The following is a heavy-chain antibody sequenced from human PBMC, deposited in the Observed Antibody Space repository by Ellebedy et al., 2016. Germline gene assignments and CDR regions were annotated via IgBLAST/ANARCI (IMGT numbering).Heavy chain of an antibody. J-gene: IGHJ6*03. CDR2: IYYSGST. V-gene: IGHV4-39*07. CDR3: ARGRIAARRYYYYMDV. Sequence: SETLSLXCTVSGGSISSSSYYWGWIRQPPGKGLEWIGSIYYSGSTYYNPSLKSRVTISVDTSKNQFSLKLSSVTAADTAVYYCARGRIAARRYYYYMDVWGKGTTVTVSS. D-gene: IGHD6-6*01. CDR1: GGSISSSSYY.